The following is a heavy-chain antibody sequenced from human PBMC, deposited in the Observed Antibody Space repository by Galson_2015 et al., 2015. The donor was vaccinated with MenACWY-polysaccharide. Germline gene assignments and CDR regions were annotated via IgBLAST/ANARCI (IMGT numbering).Heavy chain of an antibody. CDR2: INGDGRST. V-gene: IGHV3-74*01. Sequence: SLRLSCAASGFTLSSYWVHWVRQVPGKGLVWVSRINGDGRSTSYADSVKGRFTISRDNAKNTVYLKMNSLRAEDTALYYCARSRRFGVSMGGGMDVWGQGTTVTVSS. J-gene: IGHJ6*02. D-gene: IGHD3-3*01. CDR3: ARSRRFGVSMGGGMDV. CDR1: GFTLSSYW.